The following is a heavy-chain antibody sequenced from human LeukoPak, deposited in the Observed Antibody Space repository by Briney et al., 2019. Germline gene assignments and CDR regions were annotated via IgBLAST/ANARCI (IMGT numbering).Heavy chain of an antibody. CDR1: GFTFSSYG. D-gene: IGHD1-26*01. V-gene: IGHV3-30*02. CDR3: ARGQVYSSVVGAIDY. J-gene: IGHJ4*02. CDR2: IRYDGSNK. Sequence: PGGSLRLSCAASGFTFSSYGMHWVRQAPGKGLEWVAFIRYDGSNKYYADSVKGRFTISRDNSKNTLYLQMNSLRAEDTAVYYCARGQVYSSVVGAIDYWGQGTLVTVSS.